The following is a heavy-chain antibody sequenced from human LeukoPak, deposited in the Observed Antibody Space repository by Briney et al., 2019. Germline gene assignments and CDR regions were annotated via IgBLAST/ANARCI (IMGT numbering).Heavy chain of an antibody. D-gene: IGHD3-10*01. Sequence: GGSLRLSCAASRFTFSSYAMTWVRQAPGKGLDWVSGISGSGGNTYYADSVKGRFTISRDSSRNTLYLQMNSLRAEDTALYYCARVTYYYDSGSRATGMDVWGQGTTVTVSS. CDR2: ISGSGGNT. J-gene: IGHJ6*02. CDR1: RFTFSSYA. V-gene: IGHV3-23*01. CDR3: ARVTYYYDSGSRATGMDV.